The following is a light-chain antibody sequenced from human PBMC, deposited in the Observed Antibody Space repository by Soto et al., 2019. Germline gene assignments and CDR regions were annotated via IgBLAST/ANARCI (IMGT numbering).Light chain of an antibody. CDR3: SSYTTSGSLV. J-gene: IGLJ2*01. Sequence: QSALTQPASVSGSPGQSITISCTGTSSDVGGYNYVSWYQQHPGKAHKLMIYDVSNRPSGVSNRFSGSKSGNTASLTISGLQAEDEADYYCSSYTTSGSLVFGGGTKVTVL. CDR1: SSDVGGYNY. CDR2: DVS. V-gene: IGLV2-14*01.